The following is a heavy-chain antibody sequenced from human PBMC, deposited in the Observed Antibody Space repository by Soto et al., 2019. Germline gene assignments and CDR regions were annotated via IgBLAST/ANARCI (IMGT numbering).Heavy chain of an antibody. J-gene: IGHJ6*02. D-gene: IGHD1-1*01. CDR3: ARDTLTLLGVESGKLYYGLDV. CDR1: GFTFSGYE. V-gene: IGHV3-48*03. CDR2: ISTSESIV. Sequence: GGSLRLSCAASGFTFSGYEMNWVRQAPGKGLEWVSYISTSESIVYYADSVRGRFTISRDNAKNSLFPQMNSLRAEDTAVYYCARDTLTLLGVESGKLYYGLDVWGQGTTVTVSS.